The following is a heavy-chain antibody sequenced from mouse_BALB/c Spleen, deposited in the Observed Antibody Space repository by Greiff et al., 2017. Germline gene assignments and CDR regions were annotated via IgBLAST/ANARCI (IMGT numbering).Heavy chain of an antibody. CDR2: ISSGGSYT. CDR3: ARDSTMIKKGAMDY. V-gene: IGHV5-9-4*01. D-gene: IGHD2-4*01. Sequence: EVQLVESGGGLVKPGGSLKLSCAASGFTFSSYAMSWVRQSPEKRLEWVAEISSGGSYTYYPDTVTGRFTISRDNAKNTLYLEMSSLRSEDTAMYYCARDSTMIKKGAMDYWGQGTSVTVSS. J-gene: IGHJ4*01. CDR1: GFTFSSYA.